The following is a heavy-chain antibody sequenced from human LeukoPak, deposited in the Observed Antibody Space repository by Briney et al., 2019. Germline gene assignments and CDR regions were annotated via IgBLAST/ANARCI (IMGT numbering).Heavy chain of an antibody. Sequence: GASVKVSCKASGGTFSSYAISWVRQAPGQGLEWMEGIIPIFGTANYAQKFQGRVTITADESTSTAYMELSSLRSEDTAVYYCARLGERVGIYYDSSGSYWGQGTLVTVSS. CDR2: IIPIFGTA. CDR1: GGTFSSYA. D-gene: IGHD3-22*01. J-gene: IGHJ4*02. V-gene: IGHV1-69*13. CDR3: ARLGERVGIYYDSSGSY.